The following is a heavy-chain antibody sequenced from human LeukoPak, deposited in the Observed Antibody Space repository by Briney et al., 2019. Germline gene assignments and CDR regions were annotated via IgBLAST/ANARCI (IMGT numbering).Heavy chain of an antibody. D-gene: IGHD4-17*01. V-gene: IGHV3-66*01. Sequence: PGGSLRLSCAASGFTVSSNYMSWVRQAPGKGLEWVSVIYSGGSTYYADSVKGRFTISRDNSKNTLYLQMNSLRAEDTAVYYCAREWTTVTYEGVYWGQGTLVTVSS. CDR1: GFTVSSNY. CDR2: IYSGGST. CDR3: AREWTTVTYEGVY. J-gene: IGHJ4*02.